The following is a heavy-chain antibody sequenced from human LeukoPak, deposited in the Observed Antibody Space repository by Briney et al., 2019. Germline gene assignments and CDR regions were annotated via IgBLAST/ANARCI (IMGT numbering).Heavy chain of an antibody. V-gene: IGHV4-39*01. CDR1: GGSISSSSYY. Sequence: SETLSLTCTVSGGSISSSSYYWGWIRQPPGKGLEWIGSIYYSGSTYYNPSLKSRVTISVDTSKNQFSLKLSSVTAADTAVYYCARNRPTQTYGSGSYLPRYYYYYYMDVWGKGTTVTISS. D-gene: IGHD3-10*01. CDR2: IYYSGST. CDR3: ARNRPTQTYGSGSYLPRYYYYYYMDV. J-gene: IGHJ6*03.